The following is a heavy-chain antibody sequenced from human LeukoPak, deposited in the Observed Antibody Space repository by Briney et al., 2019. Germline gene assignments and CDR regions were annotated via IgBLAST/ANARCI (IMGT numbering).Heavy chain of an antibody. CDR3: ARSWTRSTHLDY. CDR1: GGTFSSYA. D-gene: IGHD3/OR15-3a*01. CDR2: IIPIFGTA. Sequence: SVKVSCKASGGTFSSYAISWVRQAPGQGLEWMGGIIPIFGTANYAQKFQGRVTITADESTSTAYMELSSLRSEDTAVYYCARSWTRSTHLDYWGQGTLVTVSS. V-gene: IGHV1-69*13. J-gene: IGHJ4*02.